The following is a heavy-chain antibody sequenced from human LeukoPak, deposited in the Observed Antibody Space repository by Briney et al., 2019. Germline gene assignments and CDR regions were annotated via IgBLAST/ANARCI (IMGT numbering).Heavy chain of an antibody. CDR3: ARGREGYSYGSRDFDY. CDR2: IIPIFGTA. D-gene: IGHD5-18*01. Sequence: ASVKVSCKASGGTFSSYAISWVRQAPGQGLEWMGGIIPIFGTANYAQKFQGRVTITADESTSTVYTELSSLRSEDTAVYYCARGREGYSYGSRDFDYWGQGTLVTVSS. J-gene: IGHJ4*02. V-gene: IGHV1-69*13. CDR1: GGTFSSYA.